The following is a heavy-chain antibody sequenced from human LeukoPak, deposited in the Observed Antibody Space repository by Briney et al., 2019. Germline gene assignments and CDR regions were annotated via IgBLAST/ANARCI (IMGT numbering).Heavy chain of an antibody. J-gene: IGHJ3*02. CDR2: IYTSGST. CDR3: ARDRGAVLWFGESTDAFDI. D-gene: IGHD3-10*01. CDR1: GGSISSYY. Sequence: SETLSLTCTVSGGSISSYYWSWIRQPAGKGLEWIGRIYTSGSTNYNPSLKSRVTMSVDTSKNQFSLKLSSVTAADTAVYYCARDRGAVLWFGESTDAFDIWGQGTMVTVSS. V-gene: IGHV4-4*07.